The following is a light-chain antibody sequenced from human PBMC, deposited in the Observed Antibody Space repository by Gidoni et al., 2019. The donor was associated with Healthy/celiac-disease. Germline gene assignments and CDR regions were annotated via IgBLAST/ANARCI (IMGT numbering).Light chain of an antibody. CDR3: QQYYSYPRT. J-gene: IGKJ1*01. CDR2: AAS. CDR1: QGISSY. Sequence: AIRMTQSPSSFSASTGDRVTITCRASQGISSYLAWYQQKPGKAPKLLIYAASTLQSGVPSRFSGSGSWTDFTLTISCLQSEDFATYYCQQYYSYPRTFXXXTKVDIK. V-gene: IGKV1-8*01.